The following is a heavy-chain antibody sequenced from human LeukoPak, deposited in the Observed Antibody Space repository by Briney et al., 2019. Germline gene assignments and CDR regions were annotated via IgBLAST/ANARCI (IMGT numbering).Heavy chain of an antibody. D-gene: IGHD3-22*01. CDR3: AKGSSGYFFVL. CDR1: GFIFNNYG. V-gene: IGHV3-23*01. CDR2: ISNDGGGT. J-gene: IGHJ4*02. Sequence: GGSLRLSCAASGFIFNNYGLVWVRQAPGKGLEWVSAISNDGGGTTYADFVKGRFSVSRDNSKNTLFLQINSLRAEDTALYYCAKGSSGYFFVLWGQGTLVTVSS.